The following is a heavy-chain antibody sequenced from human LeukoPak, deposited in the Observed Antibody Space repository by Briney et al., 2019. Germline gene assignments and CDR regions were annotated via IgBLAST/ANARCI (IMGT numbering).Heavy chain of an antibody. Sequence: LPGGSLRLSCAISGFTVSSNYMSWVRQAPGKGLGWVSVIYSGGITDYAYSVKGRFTISRDNSKNTLHLQMNNLRAEDTAVYYCARVVIRPYHFDYWGQGTLVTVSS. CDR3: ARVVIRPYHFDY. J-gene: IGHJ4*02. D-gene: IGHD4-23*01. CDR2: IYSGGIT. CDR1: GFTVSSNY. V-gene: IGHV3-66*01.